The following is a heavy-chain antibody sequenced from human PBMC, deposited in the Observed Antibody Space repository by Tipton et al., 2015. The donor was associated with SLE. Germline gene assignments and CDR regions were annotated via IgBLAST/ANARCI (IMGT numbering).Heavy chain of an antibody. CDR2: INWNGYSS. Sequence: SLRLSCVASGFTFSSYAMSWVRQIPGKGLEWVSGINWNGYSSGYSDSGKGRFTISRDNTKNSLYLQMNRLRAEDTALYYCARDHGRPNSGTEYYFDNWGQGTLVTVSS. D-gene: IGHD6-25*01. CDR3: ARDHGRPNSGTEYYFDN. V-gene: IGHV3-20*04. J-gene: IGHJ4*02. CDR1: GFTFSSYA.